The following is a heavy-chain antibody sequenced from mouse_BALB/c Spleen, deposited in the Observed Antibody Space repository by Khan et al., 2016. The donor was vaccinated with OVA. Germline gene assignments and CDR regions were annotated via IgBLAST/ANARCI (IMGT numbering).Heavy chain of an antibody. Sequence: QVQLQQPGAELVKAGASVKMSCKASGYTFTSYWMHWVKQRLGQGLEWFAETNPTNGRTYYNEKFKSKATLTVDKSSCTAYMLLSGPTCEDSAVYYCARIKKIVATYFDYWGQGTTLTVSS. CDR2: TNPTNGRT. V-gene: IGHV1S81*02. CDR3: ARIKKIVATYFDY. J-gene: IGHJ2*01. CDR1: GYTFTSYW. D-gene: IGHD1-1*01.